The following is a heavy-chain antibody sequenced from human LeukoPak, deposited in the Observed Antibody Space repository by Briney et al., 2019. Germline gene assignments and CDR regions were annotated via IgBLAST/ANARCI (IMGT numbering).Heavy chain of an antibody. Sequence: GGSLRLSCAASGFTLSDYYMSWIRQAPGKGLEWVSYISGSGSAIYYADSVKGRFTISRDNAKNSLYLQMNSLRAEDTAVYYCARSIFGDEGGYYYYYMDVWGKGTTVTVSS. CDR3: ARSIFGDEGGYYYYYMDV. V-gene: IGHV3-11*04. CDR2: ISGSGSAI. D-gene: IGHD3-3*01. J-gene: IGHJ6*03. CDR1: GFTLSDYY.